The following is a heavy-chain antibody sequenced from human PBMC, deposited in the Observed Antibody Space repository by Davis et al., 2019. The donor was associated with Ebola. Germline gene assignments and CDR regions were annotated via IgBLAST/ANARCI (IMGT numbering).Heavy chain of an antibody. J-gene: IGHJ5*02. CDR1: GFTFSSYA. V-gene: IGHV3-30-3*01. D-gene: IGHD2-15*01. Sequence: PGGSLRLSCAASGFTFSSYAMHWVRQAPGKGLEWVAVISYDGSNKYYADSVKGRFTISRDNSKNMLYLQMNSLRAEDTAVYYCARDNCSGGSCYSWFDPWGQGTLVTVSS. CDR2: ISYDGSNK. CDR3: ARDNCSGGSCYSWFDP.